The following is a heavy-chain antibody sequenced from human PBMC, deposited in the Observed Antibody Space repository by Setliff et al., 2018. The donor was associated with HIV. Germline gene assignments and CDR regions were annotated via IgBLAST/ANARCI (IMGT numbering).Heavy chain of an antibody. CDR1: SGSISGHY. CDR2: IYSSGST. CDR3: ARVLTRDNGWGYIDY. Sequence: PSETLSLTCTVSSGSISGHYWSWIRQPPGKGLEWIGYIYSSGSTNYNPSLKSRVTISVDTSKSQFSLRLTSVTAADTALYYCARVLTRDNGWGYIDYWGQGSLVTVSS. J-gene: IGHJ4*02. D-gene: IGHD3-10*01. V-gene: IGHV4-59*11.